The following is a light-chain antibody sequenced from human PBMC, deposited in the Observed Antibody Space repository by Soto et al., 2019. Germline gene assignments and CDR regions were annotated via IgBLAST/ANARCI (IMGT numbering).Light chain of an antibody. Sequence: EIVMTQSPATLSVSPGERATLSCRASQSVSSYLAWYQQKPGLAPRIIIHDTSSRAIGIPDRLSGSKSGTKFTLTIRRMQPEDVGMYYCQQYGSSPITFGQGTRLEI. V-gene: IGKV3D-20*01. CDR1: QSVSSY. CDR3: QQYGSSPIT. J-gene: IGKJ5*01. CDR2: DTS.